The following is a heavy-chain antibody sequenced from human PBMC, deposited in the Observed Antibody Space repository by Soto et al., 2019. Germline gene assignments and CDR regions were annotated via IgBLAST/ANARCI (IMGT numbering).Heavy chain of an antibody. CDR2: ISSSSSTI. V-gene: IGHV3-48*01. Sequence: GGSLRLSCAASGFTFSSYSMNWVRQAPGKGLEWVSYISSSSSTIYYADAVKGRFTISRDNSKNSLYLQMNSLRAADTAVYYCARVGGRHRSSSPPWGQGTLVTVSS. CDR3: ARVGGRHRSSSPP. CDR1: GFTFSSYS. D-gene: IGHD6-6*01. J-gene: IGHJ5*02.